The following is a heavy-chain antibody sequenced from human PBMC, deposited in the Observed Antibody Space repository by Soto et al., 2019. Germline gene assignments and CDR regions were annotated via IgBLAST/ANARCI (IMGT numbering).Heavy chain of an antibody. CDR2: ISPSGTT. Sequence: QVQLQQWGAGVLKPSETLSLTCAVYGGSFSDFSWTWIRQSPGKGLEWVVEISPSGTTNYNASLKSRVTISVDTSKNLFSLELTSVTAADTAVYYCARGSRRWNPTPSERLNWLDPWGQGTLVTVSS. CDR1: GGSFSDFS. J-gene: IGHJ5*02. CDR3: ARGSRRWNPTPSERLNWLDP. V-gene: IGHV4-34*01. D-gene: IGHD1-1*01.